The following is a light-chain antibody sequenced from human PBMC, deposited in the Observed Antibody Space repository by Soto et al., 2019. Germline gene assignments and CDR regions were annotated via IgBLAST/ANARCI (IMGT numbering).Light chain of an antibody. CDR2: DAS. V-gene: IGKV3-15*01. J-gene: IGKJ4*01. CDR3: HQYNTWPLT. Sequence: EIVMTQSPVTLSVSPGERATLSCRASQTIRSDLAWYQQKPGQAPRLLISDASTRATSIPARFNGSGSGTEFTLSISSLQSEDLAIYYCHQYNTWPLTFGGGTKVDTK. CDR1: QTIRSD.